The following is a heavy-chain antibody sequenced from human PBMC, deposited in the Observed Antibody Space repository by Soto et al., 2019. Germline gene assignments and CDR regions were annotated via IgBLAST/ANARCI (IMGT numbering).Heavy chain of an antibody. D-gene: IGHD1-26*01. CDR1: GYTFTTYH. V-gene: IGHV1-2*06. CDR3: GRGRRGQIVVSH. CDR2: SVPESGAT. J-gene: IGHJ4*02. Sequence: DSVKVSCKASGYTFTTYHMPWVLQAPEQGPESMGQSVPESGATRYAQRFQGRATMTRNMPTTPVYMKLNTLRPDDTAAYYCGRGRRGQIVVSHGGQGTPVTVSS.